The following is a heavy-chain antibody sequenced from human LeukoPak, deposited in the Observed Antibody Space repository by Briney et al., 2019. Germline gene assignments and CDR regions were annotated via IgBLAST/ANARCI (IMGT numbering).Heavy chain of an antibody. D-gene: IGHD4-23*01. Sequence: WASVKVSCKASGGTFSSYTISWVRQAPGQGLEWTGRIIPILGIANYAQKFQGRVTITADKSTSTAYMELSSLRSEDTAVYYCAREDYGGNSAEYFQHWGQGTLVTVSS. CDR2: IIPILGIA. CDR3: AREDYGGNSAEYFQH. J-gene: IGHJ1*01. CDR1: GGTFSSYT. V-gene: IGHV1-69*04.